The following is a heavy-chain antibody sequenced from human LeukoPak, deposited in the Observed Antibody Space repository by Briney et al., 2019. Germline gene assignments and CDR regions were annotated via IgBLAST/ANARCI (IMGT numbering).Heavy chain of an antibody. CDR2: IYYSGST. D-gene: IGHD3-3*01. CDR1: GGSISSYY. Sequence: SETLSLTCTVSGGSISSYYWSWLRQPPGKGLEWIGYIYYSGSTNYNPSLQSRVTISVDTSKNQFYLKLSSVTAADTAVYYCARIGGSAFDIWGQGTMVTVSS. J-gene: IGHJ3*02. CDR3: ARIGGSAFDI. V-gene: IGHV4-59*08.